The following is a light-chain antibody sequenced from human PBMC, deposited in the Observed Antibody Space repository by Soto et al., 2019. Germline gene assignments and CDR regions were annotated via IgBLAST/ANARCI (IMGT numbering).Light chain of an antibody. CDR2: AAS. CDR3: QQSYSTPWT. V-gene: IGKV1-39*01. Sequence: DIQMTQSPSSLSASVGDRVTINCRASQSIGSYLSWYQQKPGVAPKLLIYAASSLQSGVPSRFSGSGSGTDFTLTISSLQPEEFATYHCQQSYSTPWTFGKGTKVEIK. J-gene: IGKJ1*01. CDR1: QSIGSY.